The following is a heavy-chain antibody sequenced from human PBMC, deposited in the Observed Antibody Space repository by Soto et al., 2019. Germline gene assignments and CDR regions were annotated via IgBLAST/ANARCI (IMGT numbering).Heavy chain of an antibody. CDR3: AIDGSKQWLVLNYYGMDV. CDR2: ISAYNGNT. V-gene: IGHV1-18*01. CDR1: GYTFTSYG. J-gene: IGHJ6*02. Sequence: QVQLVQSGAEVKKPGASVKVSCKASGYTFTSYGISWVRQAPGQGLEWMGWISAYNGNTNYAQKLKGRVTLTTDTSTSTAYMQLRSLRSDDTAVYYCAIDGSKQWLVLNYYGMDVWGQGTPVTVSS. D-gene: IGHD6-19*01.